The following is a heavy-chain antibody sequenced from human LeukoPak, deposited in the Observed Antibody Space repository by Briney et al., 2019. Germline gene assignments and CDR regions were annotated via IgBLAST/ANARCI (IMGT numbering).Heavy chain of an antibody. CDR1: GYTFTSYY. J-gene: IGHJ5*02. Sequence: ASVKVSCKASGYTFTSYYMHWVRQAPGQGLEWMGIINPSGGSTSYAQKFQGRVTMTRDTSTSTVYMELSGLRSEDTAVYYCARDPNPYSYGFVTRYWFDPWGQGTLVTVSS. D-gene: IGHD5-18*01. CDR3: ARDPNPYSYGFVTRYWFDP. V-gene: IGHV1-46*01. CDR2: INPSGGST.